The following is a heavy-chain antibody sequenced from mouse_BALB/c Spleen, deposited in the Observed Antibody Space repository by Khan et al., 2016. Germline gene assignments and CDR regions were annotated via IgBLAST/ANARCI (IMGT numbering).Heavy chain of an antibody. D-gene: IGHD2-1*01. CDR1: GYTFTSYW. J-gene: IGHJ3*01. CDR3: ARGGYGNYVFAY. Sequence: QVQLKQSGAELARPGASVKLSCKASGYTFTSYWMQWVKQRPGQGLQWIGTIYPGDGDTRYTQKFKGKATITADKSSSPAYMQLSSLASEDPAVYYCARGGYGNYVFAYWGQGTLVTVSA. V-gene: IGHV1-87*01. CDR2: IYPGDGDT.